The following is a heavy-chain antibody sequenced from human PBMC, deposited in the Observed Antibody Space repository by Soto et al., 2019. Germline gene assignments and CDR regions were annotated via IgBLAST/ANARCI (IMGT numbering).Heavy chain of an antibody. CDR2: TYYRSRWYN. Sequence: QVQLQESGPGLVKPSQTLSLTCAISGDSVSSNSAAWNWIRLSPSRGIEWLARTYYRSRWYNDYAVSVRSRITVNPDTSKNQFSLQLTSVTPEDTAVYYCAGTTSHQWYYMDVWGKGTTVTVSS. D-gene: IGHD1-7*01. V-gene: IGHV6-1*01. J-gene: IGHJ6*03. CDR1: GDSVSSNSAA. CDR3: AGTTSHQWYYMDV.